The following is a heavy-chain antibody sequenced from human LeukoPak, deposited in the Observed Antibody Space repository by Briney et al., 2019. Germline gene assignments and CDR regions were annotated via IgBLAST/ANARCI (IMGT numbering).Heavy chain of an antibody. V-gene: IGHV1-18*01. Sequence: ASVKVSCKATGYTFTRYGISWVRQAPGQGLEWMGWISAYNGNTNYAQKLQGRVTMTTDTSTSTAYMELRSLRSDDTAVYYCARGQYNRPHGYTAYDYWGQGTLVTVSS. D-gene: IGHD1-1*01. CDR1: GYTFTRYG. J-gene: IGHJ4*02. CDR2: ISAYNGNT. CDR3: ARGQYNRPHGYTAYDY.